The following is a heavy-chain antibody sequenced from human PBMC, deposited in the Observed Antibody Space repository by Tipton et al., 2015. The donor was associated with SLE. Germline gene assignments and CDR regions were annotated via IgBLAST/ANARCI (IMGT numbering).Heavy chain of an antibody. V-gene: IGHV3-48*01. D-gene: IGHD3-3*01. CDR3: ATPLEWLLGGAFDI. CDR2: ISSSSSTI. Sequence: GSLRLSCAASGFTFSSYSMNWVRQAPGKGLEWVSYISSSSSTIYYADSVKGRFSISRDNAKNSLYLQMNSLRAEDTAVYYCATPLEWLLGGAFDIWGQGTMVTVSS. CDR1: GFTFSSYS. J-gene: IGHJ3*02.